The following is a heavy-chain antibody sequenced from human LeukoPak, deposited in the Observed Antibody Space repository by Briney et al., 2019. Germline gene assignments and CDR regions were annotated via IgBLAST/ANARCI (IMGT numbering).Heavy chain of an antibody. CDR2: IRYDGSNK. CDR3: AKDGDSPRAFDI. Sequence: GGSLRLSCAASGFTFSSYGMHWVRQAPGKGLEWVAFIRYDGSNKYYADSVKGRFTISRDNSKNTLYLQMNSLRAEDTAVYYCAKDGDSPRAFDIWGQGTMVTVSS. J-gene: IGHJ3*02. CDR1: GFTFSSYG. D-gene: IGHD3-22*01. V-gene: IGHV3-30*02.